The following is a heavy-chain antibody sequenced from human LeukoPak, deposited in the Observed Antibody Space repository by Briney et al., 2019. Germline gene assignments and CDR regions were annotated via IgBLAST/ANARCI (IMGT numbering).Heavy chain of an antibody. J-gene: IGHJ4*02. CDR2: IRYNGTNE. CDR1: GFTFSSYG. D-gene: IGHD3-3*01. CDR3: ARDPLTYDFWSGYFIRGFDY. Sequence: PGGSLRLSCAASGFTFSSYGMHWVRQAPGKGLEWVAFIRYNGTNENYADSVKGRFTISRDNSKKVLYLQMSSLRVEDTAVYYCARDPLTYDFWSGYFIRGFDYWGQGTLVTVSS. V-gene: IGHV3-30*02.